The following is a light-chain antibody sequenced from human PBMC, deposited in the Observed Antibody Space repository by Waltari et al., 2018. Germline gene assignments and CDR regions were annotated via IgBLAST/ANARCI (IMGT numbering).Light chain of an antibody. Sequence: QSALTQPPSASGSPGQSVTISCTGTSSDVGGYNYVPWYQRHPGKAPKLMISEVTKRPSGVPDRFSGSKSGNTASLTVSGLQAEDEADYYCSSYAGSNNLVFGGGTKLTVL. J-gene: IGLJ2*01. V-gene: IGLV2-8*01. CDR1: SSDVGGYNY. CDR3: SSYAGSNNLV. CDR2: EVT.